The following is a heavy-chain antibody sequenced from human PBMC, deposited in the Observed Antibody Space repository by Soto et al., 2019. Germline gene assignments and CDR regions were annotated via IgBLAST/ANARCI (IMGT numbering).Heavy chain of an antibody. J-gene: IGHJ5*02. Sequence: SETLSLTCIVSGGSINNYYWSWIRQSPGKGLEWIGYIYYSGGTNYNPSLKSRVTISVDTSKNQFSLKLNSVTAADTAVYYCARITDYYGSGSYNWFGPWGQGTLVTVSS. V-gene: IGHV4-59*13. CDR3: ARITDYYGSGSYNWFGP. CDR1: GGSINNYY. CDR2: IYYSGGT. D-gene: IGHD3-10*01.